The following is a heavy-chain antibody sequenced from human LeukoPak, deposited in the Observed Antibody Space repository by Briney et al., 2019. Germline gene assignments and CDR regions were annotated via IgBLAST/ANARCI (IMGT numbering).Heavy chain of an antibody. Sequence: GGSLRLSCAASGFTFNSHGMTWVRQAPAKGLEWVALIWYDGSNKYYADSVRGRFTISRDNSKNTLYLQMNSLRAEDTAVYYCAKLPSSYYSDSSTGPNEYWGQGTLVTVSS. CDR3: AKLPSSYYSDSSTGPNEY. CDR1: GFTFNSHG. V-gene: IGHV3-33*06. CDR2: IWYDGSNK. D-gene: IGHD3-22*01. J-gene: IGHJ4*02.